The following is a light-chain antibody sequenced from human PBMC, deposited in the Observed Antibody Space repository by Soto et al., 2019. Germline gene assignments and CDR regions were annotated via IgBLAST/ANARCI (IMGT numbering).Light chain of an antibody. V-gene: IGKV1-5*03. Sequence: DIQMTQSHSTLSASVGDRVTITCGASQSINSWLAWYQQKPGKAPNLLIYKASSLESGVPSRFSGSGSGTEFTLTIRSLQPDDFATYYCQQYNSYSRTFGQGTKVEIK. CDR3: QQYNSYSRT. J-gene: IGKJ1*01. CDR1: QSINSW. CDR2: KAS.